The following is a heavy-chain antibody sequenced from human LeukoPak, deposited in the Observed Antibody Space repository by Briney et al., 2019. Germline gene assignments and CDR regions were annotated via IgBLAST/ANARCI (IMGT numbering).Heavy chain of an antibody. Sequence: PSETLSLTXAVYGGSFSGYYWSWIRQTPGKGLEWIGEINHSRSTNYNPSLKSRVTISVDTSKNQFSLKLSSVTAADTAVYYCATSYDILTGYGDYWGQGTLVTVSS. CDR1: GGSFSGYY. D-gene: IGHD3-9*01. V-gene: IGHV4-34*01. J-gene: IGHJ4*02. CDR2: INHSRST. CDR3: ATSYDILTGYGDY.